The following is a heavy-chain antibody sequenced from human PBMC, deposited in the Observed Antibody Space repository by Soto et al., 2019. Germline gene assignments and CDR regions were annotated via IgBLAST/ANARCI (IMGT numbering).Heavy chain of an antibody. CDR3: ARLGRGCSGGSCYSAFDI. Sequence: QVQLVESGGGVVQPGRSLRLSCAASGFTFSSYGMHWVRQAPGKGLEWVAVIWYDGSNKYYADSVKGRFTISRDNSKNTRYLQMNSLRAEDTAVYYCARLGRGCSGGSCYSAFDIWGQGTMLTVSS. CDR1: GFTFSSYG. CDR2: IWYDGSNK. V-gene: IGHV3-33*01. D-gene: IGHD2-15*01. J-gene: IGHJ3*02.